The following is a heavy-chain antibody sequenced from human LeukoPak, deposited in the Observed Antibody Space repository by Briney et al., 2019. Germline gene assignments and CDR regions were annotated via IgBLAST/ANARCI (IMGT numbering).Heavy chain of an antibody. Sequence: SVKVSCKASGGTFSSYAISWVRQAPGQGLEWMGRIIPILGIANYAQKFQGRVTITADKSTSTAYMELSSLRSEDTAVYYCARDPTTGYYYFDYWGQGTLVTVSS. CDR3: ARDPTTGYYYFDY. CDR1: GGTFSSYA. D-gene: IGHD3-9*01. V-gene: IGHV1-69*04. J-gene: IGHJ4*02. CDR2: IIPILGIA.